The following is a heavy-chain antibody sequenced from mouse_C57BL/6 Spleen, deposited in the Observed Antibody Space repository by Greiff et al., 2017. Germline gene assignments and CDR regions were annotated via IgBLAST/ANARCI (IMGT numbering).Heavy chain of an antibody. CDR2: IDPENGDT. V-gene: IGHV14-4*01. CDR1: GFNIQDDY. J-gene: IGHJ1*03. D-gene: IGHD1-1*01. CDR3: TTRVVATYWYFDV. Sequence: EVKLVESGAELVRPGASVKLSCTASGFNIQDDYLHWVKQRPEQGLEWIGWIDPENGDTEYASKFQGKATIPADTSSNTAYLELSSLTSEDTAVYYCTTRVVATYWYFDVWGTGTTVTVSS.